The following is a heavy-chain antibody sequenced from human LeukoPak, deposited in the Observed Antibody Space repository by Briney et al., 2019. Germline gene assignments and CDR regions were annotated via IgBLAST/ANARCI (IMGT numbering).Heavy chain of an antibody. CDR3: AIGRQWYSSSWYFDY. D-gene: IGHD6-13*01. V-gene: IGHV3-30*02. Sequence: PGGSLRLSCAASGFTFSSYGMHWVRQAPGKGLEWVAFIRYDGSNKYYADSVKGRFTISRDNSKNTLYLQMNSLRAEDTAVYYCAIGRQWYSSSWYFDYWGQGTLVTVSS. CDR1: GFTFSSYG. CDR2: IRYDGSNK. J-gene: IGHJ4*02.